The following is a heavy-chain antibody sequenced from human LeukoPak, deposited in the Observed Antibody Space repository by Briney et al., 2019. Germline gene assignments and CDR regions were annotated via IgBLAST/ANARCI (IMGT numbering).Heavy chain of an antibody. Sequence: PGGSLRLSCAASGFIFSDYYMSWIRQAPGKGLEWLSFISSGGSTIYYADSVKGRFTISRDNAKNSLYLQMNSLRAEDTAVYYCARADYGGKGGAFDIWGQGTMVTVSS. CDR1: GFIFSDYY. D-gene: IGHD4-23*01. J-gene: IGHJ3*02. CDR2: ISSGGSTI. CDR3: ARADYGGKGGAFDI. V-gene: IGHV3-11*04.